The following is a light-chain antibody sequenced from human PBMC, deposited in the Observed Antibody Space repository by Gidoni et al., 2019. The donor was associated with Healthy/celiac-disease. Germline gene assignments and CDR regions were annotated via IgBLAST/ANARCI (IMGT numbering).Light chain of an antibody. CDR3: QQSYSTPLT. CDR2: AAS. CDR1: QSIRSY. Sequence: DIQMTQSPSSLSASVGDRVTITCRASQSIRSYLNWYQQKPGKAPKLLIYAASSLQSGVPSRFSGSGSGTDFTLTISSLQPGYFATYYCQQSYSTPLTFGGGTKVEIK. J-gene: IGKJ4*01. V-gene: IGKV1-39*01.